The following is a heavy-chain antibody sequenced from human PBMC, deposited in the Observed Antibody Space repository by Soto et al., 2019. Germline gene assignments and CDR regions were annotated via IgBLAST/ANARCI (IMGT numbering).Heavy chain of an antibody. J-gene: IGHJ3*02. CDR2: ISASGVT. V-gene: IGHV4-59*01. CDR3: ATGAGDFSGPDSVAI. Sequence: QVQLQESGPRLVKSSETLSLVCSVSGDSIIRSFWGWIRQSPRKGLQYIGYISASGVTDYDPSLKRRATISVDTSKTQFSLKLTSVTAADSAVYYCATGAGDFSGPDSVAIWGQGTMVTVSS. CDR1: GDSIIRSF. D-gene: IGHD1-26*01.